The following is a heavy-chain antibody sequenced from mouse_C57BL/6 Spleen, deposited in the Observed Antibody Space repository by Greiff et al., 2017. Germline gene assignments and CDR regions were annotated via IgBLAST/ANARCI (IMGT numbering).Heavy chain of an antibody. CDR1: GYTFTDYY. Sequence: EVQLQQSGPVLVKPGASVKMSCKASGYTFTDYYMNWVKQSHGKSLEWIGVINPYNGGTSYNQKFKGKATLTVDKSSSTAYMELNSLTSEDSAVYYCAREKIYYGNYRAMDYWGQGTSVTVSS. CDR3: AREKIYYGNYRAMDY. D-gene: IGHD2-1*01. V-gene: IGHV1-19*01. CDR2: INPYNGGT. J-gene: IGHJ4*01.